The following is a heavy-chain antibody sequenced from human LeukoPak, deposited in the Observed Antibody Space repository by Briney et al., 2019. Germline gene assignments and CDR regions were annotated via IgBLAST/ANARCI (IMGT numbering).Heavy chain of an antibody. CDR3: ARHSSNYDSGSIFDY. D-gene: IGHD3-10*01. V-gene: IGHV4-39*01. CDR2: IYYSGST. J-gene: IGHJ4*02. Sequence: SEILSLTCTVSGGSISSSHYYWGWIRQPPGKGLEWIGSIYYSGSTYYNPSLKSRVTISVDTSKKQFSLKLSSVTAADTAVYYCARHSSNYDSGSIFDYWGQGALVTVFS. CDR1: GGSISSSHYY.